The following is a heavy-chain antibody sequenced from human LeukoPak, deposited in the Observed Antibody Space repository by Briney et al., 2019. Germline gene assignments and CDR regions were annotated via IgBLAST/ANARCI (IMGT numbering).Heavy chain of an antibody. J-gene: IGHJ4*02. CDR2: IYYSGTT. CDR3: AREVYDSSGYRVLDN. V-gene: IGHV4-59*01. D-gene: IGHD3-22*01. Sequence: SETLSLTCTVSGGSISRYYWSWIRQSPGRGLGLIAYIYYSGTTNYNPSLESRVTISVDTSKSQFSLKLNSVTAADTAVYYCAREVYDSSGYRVLDNWGQGALVTVSS. CDR1: GGSISRYY.